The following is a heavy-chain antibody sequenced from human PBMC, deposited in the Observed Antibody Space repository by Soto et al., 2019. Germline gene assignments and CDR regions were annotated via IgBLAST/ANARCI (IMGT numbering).Heavy chain of an antibody. CDR2: INAGNGNT. J-gene: IGHJ5*02. Sequence: ASVKVSCKASGYTFTSYAMHWVRQAPGQRLEWMGWINAGNGNTKYSQKFQGRVTITRDTSASTAYMELSSLRSEDTAVYYCARAGNGIVVVPAATDGWFDPWGQGTLVTVSS. V-gene: IGHV1-3*01. D-gene: IGHD2-2*01. CDR1: GYTFTSYA. CDR3: ARAGNGIVVVPAATDGWFDP.